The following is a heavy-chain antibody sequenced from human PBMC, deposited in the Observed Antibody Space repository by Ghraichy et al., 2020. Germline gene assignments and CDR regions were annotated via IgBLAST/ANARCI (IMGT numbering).Heavy chain of an antibody. V-gene: IGHV1-69*10. CDR2: IIPLFRIT. D-gene: IGHD2-15*01. Sequence: SVKVSCKASGDTFSSYAISWVRQAPGQGLEWMGGIIPLFRITNYAQKFQGTVTITADKSMSTAYMELSSLRSEDTAVYYCAQTHLRYPDRLEYFDLWGRGTLVTVSS. CDR3: AQTHLRYPDRLEYFDL. J-gene: IGHJ2*01. CDR1: GDTFSSYA.